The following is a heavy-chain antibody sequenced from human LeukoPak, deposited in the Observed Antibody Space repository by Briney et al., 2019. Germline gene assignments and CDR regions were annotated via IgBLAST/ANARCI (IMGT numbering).Heavy chain of an antibody. D-gene: IGHD1-26*01. CDR2: IYHTGST. Sequence: SETLSLTCTVSAGSITSYYWSWIRQPPGKGLEWIGYIYHTGSTSYHPSLNSRVTISVDTSKNQFSLKLSSVTAADTAVYYCARRGSGSFDYWGQGTLVTVSS. CDR3: ARRGSGSFDY. CDR1: AGSITSYY. J-gene: IGHJ4*02. V-gene: IGHV4-59*12.